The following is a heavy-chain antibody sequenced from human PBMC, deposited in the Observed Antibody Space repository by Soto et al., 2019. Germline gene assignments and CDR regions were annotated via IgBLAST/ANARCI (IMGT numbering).Heavy chain of an antibody. Sequence: GGSLRLSCADSGFTFDDYTMHWVRQAPGKGLEWVSLISWDGGSTYYADSVKGRFTISRDNSKNSLYLQMNSLRTEDTALYYCAKDLGGGWYFDYWGQGTLVTVSS. D-gene: IGHD6-19*01. CDR2: ISWDGGST. V-gene: IGHV3-43*01. CDR1: GFTFDDYT. CDR3: AKDLGGGWYFDY. J-gene: IGHJ4*02.